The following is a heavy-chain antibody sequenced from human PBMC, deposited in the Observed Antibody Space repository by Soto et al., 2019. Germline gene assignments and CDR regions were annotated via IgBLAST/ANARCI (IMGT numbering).Heavy chain of an antibody. CDR1: GGSISSSYYY. CDR3: ARPSGSYLYYFDN. Sequence: QLQLQESGPGLVKPSESLSLTCTVSGGSISSSYYYWGWIRQPPGKGLEWIGSIYYSGSTYYNPSLKSRVTISVDTSKNQFSLKLSSVTAADTAVYYCARPSGSYLYYFDNWGQGTRVTVSS. CDR2: IYYSGST. V-gene: IGHV4-39*01. D-gene: IGHD1-26*01. J-gene: IGHJ4*02.